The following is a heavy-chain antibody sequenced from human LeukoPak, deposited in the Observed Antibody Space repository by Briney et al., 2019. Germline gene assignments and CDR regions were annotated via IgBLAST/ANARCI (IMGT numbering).Heavy chain of an antibody. Sequence: PSETLSLTCSVSGGSISGSSYYWGWIRQPPGKGLEWIGSLYYSGSTYYNPSLKSRVTISVDMSKNQFSLKLNSVTAADTAVYYCARRRGWSNIAVAGTDYWGQGTLVTVSS. CDR3: ARRRGWSNIAVAGTDY. D-gene: IGHD6-19*01. CDR1: GGSISGSSYY. V-gene: IGHV4-39*01. CDR2: LYYSGST. J-gene: IGHJ4*02.